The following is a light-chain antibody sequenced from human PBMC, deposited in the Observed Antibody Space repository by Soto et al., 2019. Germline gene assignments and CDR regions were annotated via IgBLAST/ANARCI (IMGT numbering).Light chain of an antibody. CDR1: QSVSTW. V-gene: IGKV1-5*03. Sequence: DIQMTQSPSTLSASVGDRVTITCRASQSVSTWLAWYQQKPGKAPKLLIYKASNLESGVPSRFTGSGSGTEITLTISSLQPDDFATYYCQQYNSWTFGQGTKVDIK. CDR2: KAS. J-gene: IGKJ1*01. CDR3: QQYNSWT.